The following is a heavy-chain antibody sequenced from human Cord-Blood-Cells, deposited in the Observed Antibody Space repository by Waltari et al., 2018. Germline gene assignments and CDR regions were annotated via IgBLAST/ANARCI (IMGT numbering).Heavy chain of an antibody. J-gene: IGHJ6*03. CDR2: ISSRGSTI. CDR3: ARGGDDIVVVVAAFYYMDV. V-gene: IGHV3-11*04. D-gene: IGHD2-15*01. CDR1: GFTFSDHY. Sequence: QVQLVESGGGLVKPGGSLRLPCAASGFTFSDHYMSWIRQAPGPGLEWVSYISSRGSTIYYADSVKGRFTIARDNAKNSLYLQMNSLRAEDTAVYYCARGGDDIVVVVAAFYYMDVWGKGTTVTVSS.